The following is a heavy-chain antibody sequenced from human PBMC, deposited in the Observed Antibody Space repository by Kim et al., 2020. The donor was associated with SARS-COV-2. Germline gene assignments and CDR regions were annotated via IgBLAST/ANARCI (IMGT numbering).Heavy chain of an antibody. D-gene: IGHD3-10*01. CDR3: AREYYYCSGSFDY. Sequence: YAVSVKSRITINPDTSKNQFSLQLNSVTPEDTAVYYCAREYYYCSGSFDYWGQGTLVTVSS. J-gene: IGHJ4*02. V-gene: IGHV6-1*01.